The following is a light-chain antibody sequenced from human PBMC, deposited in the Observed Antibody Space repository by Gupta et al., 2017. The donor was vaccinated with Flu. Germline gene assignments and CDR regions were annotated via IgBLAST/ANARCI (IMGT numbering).Light chain of an antibody. Sequence: EIVLTQSPGTLSFSPGERATLSCSASQSVSSSYLAWYQQKPGQAPRLLIYVASSRATGIPDRFRGSGSGTDFTLTISRLEPEDFAVYYCQQYGSSPRTITFGQGTRLEIK. J-gene: IGKJ5*01. CDR3: QQYGSSPRTIT. CDR1: QSVSSSY. CDR2: VAS. V-gene: IGKV3-20*01.